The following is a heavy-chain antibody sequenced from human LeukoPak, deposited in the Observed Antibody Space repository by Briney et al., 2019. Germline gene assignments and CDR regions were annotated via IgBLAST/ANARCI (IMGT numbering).Heavy chain of an antibody. V-gene: IGHV3-48*01. J-gene: IGHJ3*02. D-gene: IGHD3-10*01. Sequence: PGGSLRLSCAASGFTFSTYSMNWVRQAPGKGLEWVSYISSSSSTIYYADSVKGRFTISRDYSRNTVYLQMNSLRAEDTAVYYCARESGFGELFPYAFDIWGQGTVVTVSS. CDR1: GFTFSTYS. CDR3: ARESGFGELFPYAFDI. CDR2: ISSSSSTI.